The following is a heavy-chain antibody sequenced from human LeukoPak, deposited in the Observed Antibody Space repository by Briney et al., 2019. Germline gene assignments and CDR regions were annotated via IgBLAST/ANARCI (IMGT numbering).Heavy chain of an antibody. V-gene: IGHV3-30*03. D-gene: IGHD3-22*01. CDR1: GFTFSSYG. J-gene: IGHJ6*02. Sequence: GGSLRHSCAASGFTFSSYGMHWVRQAPGKGLEWVAVISYDGSNKYYADSVKGRFTISRDNSKNTLYLQMNSLRAEDTAVYYCARVLLPLYGMDVWGQGTTVTVSS. CDR2: ISYDGSNK. CDR3: ARVLLPLYGMDV.